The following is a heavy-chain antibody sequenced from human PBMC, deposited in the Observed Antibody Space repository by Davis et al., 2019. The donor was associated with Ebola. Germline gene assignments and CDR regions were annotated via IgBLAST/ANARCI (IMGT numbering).Heavy chain of an antibody. CDR1: GFTFNYYG. CDR3: AKSFLHTGPHMSEFRGVDY. J-gene: IGHJ4*02. CDR2: ISAGGTAP. D-gene: IGHD2-8*02. V-gene: IGHV3-23*01. Sequence: PGGSLRLSCAASGFTFNYYGMTWVRQAPGKGLEWVSSISAGGTAPYYADSVKGRFTISRDNSKNTLSLQMHSVRADDTAIYYCAKSFLHTGPHMSEFRGVDYWGQGTVVTVSS.